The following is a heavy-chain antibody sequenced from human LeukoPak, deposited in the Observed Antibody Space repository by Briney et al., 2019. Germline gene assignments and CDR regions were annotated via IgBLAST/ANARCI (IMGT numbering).Heavy chain of an antibody. J-gene: IGHJ4*02. CDR2: ISGSGGGT. D-gene: IGHD3-22*01. CDR3: AKAQGYYDC. V-gene: IGHV3-23*01. CDR1: GITLSNYA. Sequence: GGSLRLSCAVSGITLSNYAMSWVRQAPGKGLEWVAGISGSGGGTHYADSVKGRFTISRDNPKNTLYLQMNNLRAGDTAVYFCAKAQGYYDCWGQGTLVTVSS.